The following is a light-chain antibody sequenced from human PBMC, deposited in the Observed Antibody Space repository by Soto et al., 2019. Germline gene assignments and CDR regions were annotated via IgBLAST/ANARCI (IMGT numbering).Light chain of an antibody. J-gene: IGLJ1*01. CDR2: EVS. Sequence: QSVLTQPASVSESPGQSITISCTGTSSDIGPYDYVSWYQQHPGKAPKLMIYEVSNRPSGVSNRFSGSKSGTAASLTISGLQTEDEADYFCFSFTTDWNHAFGTGAKV. V-gene: IGLV2-14*01. CDR3: FSFTTDWNHA. CDR1: SSDIGPYDY.